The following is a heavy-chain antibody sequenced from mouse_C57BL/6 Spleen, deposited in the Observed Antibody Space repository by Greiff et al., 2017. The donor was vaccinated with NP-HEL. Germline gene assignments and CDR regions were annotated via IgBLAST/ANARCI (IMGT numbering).Heavy chain of an antibody. CDR1: GYTFTDYY. CDR2: INPNNGGT. J-gene: IGHJ4*01. D-gene: IGHD2-4*01. Sequence: VQLQQSGPELVKPGASVKISCKASGYTFTDYYMNWVKQSHGKSLEWIGDINPNNGGTSYNQKFKGKATLTVDKSSSTAYMELRSLTSEDSAVYYCARWDYDYDHYAMDYWGQGTSVTVSS. V-gene: IGHV1-26*01. CDR3: ARWDYDYDHYAMDY.